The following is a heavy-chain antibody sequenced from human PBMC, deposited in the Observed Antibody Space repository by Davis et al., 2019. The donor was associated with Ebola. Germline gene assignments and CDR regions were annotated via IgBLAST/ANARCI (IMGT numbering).Heavy chain of an antibody. CDR3: ARNRVVVGYYYYGMDV. J-gene: IGHJ6*02. CDR2: IYHSGST. Sequence: SETLSLTCAVSAGSISSSNWWSSVRQPPGKGLAWIGEIYHSGSTNYNPSLKSRVTISVDKSKNQSSLKLSSVTAADTAVYYCARNRVVVGYYYYGMDVWGQGTTVTVSS. V-gene: IGHV4-4*02. D-gene: IGHD2-2*01. CDR1: AGSISSSNW.